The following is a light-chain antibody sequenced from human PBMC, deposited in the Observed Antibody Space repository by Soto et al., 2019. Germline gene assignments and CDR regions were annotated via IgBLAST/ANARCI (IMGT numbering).Light chain of an antibody. J-gene: IGLJ2*01. CDR3: SSYTSRSTLGV. CDR2: DVS. Sequence: QSALTQPASVSGSPGQSITISCTGTNSDIGGYNYVSWYQQHPGKAPKLMIYDVSNRPSGVSYRFSGSKSGNTACLTISGLQAEDEGDYYCSSYTSRSTLGVFGGGTKVTVL. V-gene: IGLV2-14*03. CDR1: NSDIGGYNY.